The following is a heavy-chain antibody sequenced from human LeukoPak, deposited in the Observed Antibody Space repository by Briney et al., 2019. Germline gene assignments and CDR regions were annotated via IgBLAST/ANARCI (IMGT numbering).Heavy chain of an antibody. CDR1: GFTVSNNY. CDR2: IYSDGNT. J-gene: IGHJ6*02. Sequence: GGSLRLSCAASGFTVSNNYMNWVRQAPGKGLEWVSTIYSDGNTYYADSVKGRFIISRHSTENTLYLQMNSLKPEDAAMYYCASSSSYYFYAMDVWGQGTTVTVSS. D-gene: IGHD2-2*01. V-gene: IGHV3-53*04. CDR3: ASSSSYYFYAMDV.